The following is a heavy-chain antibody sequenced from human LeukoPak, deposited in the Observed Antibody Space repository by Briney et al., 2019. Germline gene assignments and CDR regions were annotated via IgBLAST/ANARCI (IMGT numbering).Heavy chain of an antibody. CDR3: ARGALDAATPFDS. V-gene: IGHV3-21*01. CDR2: ISSSSSYI. CDR1: GFTFSSYS. D-gene: IGHD2-15*01. J-gene: IGHJ5*01. Sequence: GGSLRLSCAASGFTFSSYSMNWVRQAPGKGLEWVSSISSSSSYIYYADSLKGRFTISRHNAKKSVYLQMNSLRVEDTAVYYCARGALDAATPFDSWGQGTLVTVSS.